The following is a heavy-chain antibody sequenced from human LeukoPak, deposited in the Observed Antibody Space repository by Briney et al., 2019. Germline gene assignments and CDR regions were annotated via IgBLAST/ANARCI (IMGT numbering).Heavy chain of an antibody. CDR3: ARDDEIPAATNWFDP. D-gene: IGHD2-2*01. CDR2: ISWNSGNI. Sequence: GRSLRLSCAASGFTFDDYAMHWVRQAPGKGLEWVSGISWNSGNIGYADSVKGRSTISRDNAKNSLYLQMNSLRAEDTAVYYCARDDEIPAATNWFDPWGQGTLVTVSS. CDR1: GFTFDDYA. V-gene: IGHV3-9*01. J-gene: IGHJ5*02.